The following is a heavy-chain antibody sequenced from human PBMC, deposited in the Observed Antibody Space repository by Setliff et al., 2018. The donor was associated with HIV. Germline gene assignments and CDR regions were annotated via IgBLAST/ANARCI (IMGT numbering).Heavy chain of an antibody. CDR3: ATEGAGGSYQRASALDL. V-gene: IGHV1-69*05. J-gene: IGHJ3*01. D-gene: IGHD1-26*01. Sequence: ASVKVSCKASGYTFTGYYMHWVRQAPGQGLEWMGGFVPIFRTVKYAQKFQDRVTITTDESTGTAYMELSNLRSEDTAVYYCATEGAGGSYQRASALDLWGQGTMVTVSS. CDR1: GYTFTGYY. CDR2: FVPIFRTV.